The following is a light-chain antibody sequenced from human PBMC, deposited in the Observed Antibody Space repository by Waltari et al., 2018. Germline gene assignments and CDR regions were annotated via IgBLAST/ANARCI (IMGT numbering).Light chain of an antibody. V-gene: IGLV2-8*01. CDR1: SSDIGGNNY. Sequence: QSALTQPPSASGSPGQSVTISCTGTSSDIGGNNYVSWYQHHPSKAPRLMIYEVNKRPSGVPDRFSGSKSGNTASLTVSGLQAEDEADYYCCSSAGRNNLRVFGGGTKLTVL. J-gene: IGLJ3*02. CDR2: EVN. CDR3: CSSAGRNNLRV.